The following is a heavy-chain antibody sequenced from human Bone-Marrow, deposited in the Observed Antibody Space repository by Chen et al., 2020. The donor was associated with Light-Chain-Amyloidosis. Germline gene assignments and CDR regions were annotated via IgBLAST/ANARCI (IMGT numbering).Heavy chain of an antibody. CDR1: GGSISSSSYY. Sequence: QLQLQESGTGLVKPSETLSLTCTVSGGSISSSSYYWGWIRQPPGKGLEWIGSIYYSGSTYYNPSLKSRVTISVDTSKNQFSLKLSSVTAADAAVYYCANNGDSTGYWGQGTLVTVSS. CDR3: ANNGDSTGY. CDR2: IYYSGST. J-gene: IGHJ4*02. D-gene: IGHD4-17*01. V-gene: IGHV4-39*01.